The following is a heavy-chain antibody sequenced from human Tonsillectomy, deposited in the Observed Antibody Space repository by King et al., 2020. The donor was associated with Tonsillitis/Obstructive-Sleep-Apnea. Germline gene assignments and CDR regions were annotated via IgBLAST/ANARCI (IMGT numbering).Heavy chain of an antibody. J-gene: IGHJ4*02. Sequence: VQLQQSGPGLVKPSQTLSLTCAISGDSVSSNSIAWNWIRQSTSRGLEWLGRTNYRSKWYNDYALSVKSRITINQDTSKNQFSLQLHSVTTEETAVYYWARGLLFSGFDYWGQGTLVTVSS. CDR2: TNYRSKWYN. D-gene: IGHD2/OR15-2a*01. CDR3: ARGLLFSGFDY. V-gene: IGHV6-1*01. CDR1: GDSVSSNSIA.